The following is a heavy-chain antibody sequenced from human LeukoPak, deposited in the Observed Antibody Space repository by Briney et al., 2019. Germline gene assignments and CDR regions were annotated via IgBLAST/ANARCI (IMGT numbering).Heavy chain of an antibody. CDR1: GGSISSGCYY. D-gene: IGHD5-24*01. CDR3: ARGGGDVYNVFDY. CDR2: IYYSGST. V-gene: IGHV4-31*03. J-gene: IGHJ4*02. Sequence: SQTLSLTFPVSGGSISSGCYYWSWIRQHPGKGLEWIGYIYYSGSTYYNPSLKSRVTISVDTSKNQFSLKLSSVSAADTAVYYCARGGGDVYNVFDYWGQGTLVTVSS.